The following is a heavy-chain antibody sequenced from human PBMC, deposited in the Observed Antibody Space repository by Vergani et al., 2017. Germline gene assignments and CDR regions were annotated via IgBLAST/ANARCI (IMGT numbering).Heavy chain of an antibody. V-gene: IGHV3-33*06. CDR3: AKDGGYCSGGSCYKGDYFDY. CDR1: GFTFSSYG. D-gene: IGHD2-15*01. CDR2: IWYDGSNK. J-gene: IGHJ4*02. Sequence: QVQLVESGGGLVQPGGSLRLSCAASGFTFSSYGMHWVRQAPGKGLEWVAVIWYDGSNKYYADSVKGRFTISRDNSKNTLYLQMNSLRAEDTAVYYCAKDGGYCSGGSCYKGDYFDYWGQGTLVTVSS.